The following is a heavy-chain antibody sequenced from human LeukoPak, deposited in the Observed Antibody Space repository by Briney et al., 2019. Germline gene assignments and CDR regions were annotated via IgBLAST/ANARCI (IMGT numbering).Heavy chain of an antibody. CDR2: IGVSGGST. D-gene: IGHD2/OR15-2a*01. J-gene: IGHJ4*02. Sequence: GGSLRLSCAASGFTFSIYGMSWVRQAPGKGLEWVSGIGVSGGSTYNADSVKGRFTVSRDNSKNTVYLQMNSLRAEDTAVYYCAMLASQYLTSYFDYWGQGTLVTVSS. CDR1: GFTFSIYG. CDR3: AMLASQYLTSYFDY. V-gene: IGHV3-23*01.